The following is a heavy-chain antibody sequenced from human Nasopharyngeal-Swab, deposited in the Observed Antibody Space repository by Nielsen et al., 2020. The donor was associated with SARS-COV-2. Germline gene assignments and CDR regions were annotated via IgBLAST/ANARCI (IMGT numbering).Heavy chain of an antibody. V-gene: IGHV4-39*01. CDR1: GGSISSGSYY. CDR2: IYYSGST. Sequence: SETLSLTCTVSGGSISSGSYYWGWIRQPPGKGLEWIGSIYYSGSTYYNPSLKSRVTISVDTSKNQFPLKLSSVTAADTAVYYCARPYYDSSGYDAWFDPWGQGTLVTVSS. D-gene: IGHD3-22*01. CDR3: ARPYYDSSGYDAWFDP. J-gene: IGHJ5*02.